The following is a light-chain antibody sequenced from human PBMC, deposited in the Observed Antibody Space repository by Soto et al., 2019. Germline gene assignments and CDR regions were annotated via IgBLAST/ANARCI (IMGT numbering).Light chain of an antibody. CDR2: DVS. J-gene: IGLJ3*02. V-gene: IGLV2-11*01. Sequence: QSALTQPRSVSGSPGQSVTISCTGTSSDVGGYNYVSWYQQRPGKAPKLMIYDVSKRPSGVPDRFSGSKSGNTASLTISGLQAEDESDYYCCSYLGSYTHYWVFGGGTKLTVL. CDR1: SSDVGGYNY. CDR3: CSYLGSYTHYWV.